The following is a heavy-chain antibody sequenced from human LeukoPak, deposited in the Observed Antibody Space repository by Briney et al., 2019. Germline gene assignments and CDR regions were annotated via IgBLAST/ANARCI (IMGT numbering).Heavy chain of an antibody. Sequence: GGSLRLSCAASGFTFSSYWMSWVRQAPGKGLEWVSAISGSGDSTYYRDSVKGRFTISRDNSKNTLYLQMNSLRAEDTAVYYCAKTRPLDSSSWSHGDYWGQGTLVTVSS. D-gene: IGHD6-13*01. CDR2: ISGSGDST. CDR3: AKTRPLDSSSWSHGDY. V-gene: IGHV3-23*01. J-gene: IGHJ4*02. CDR1: GFTFSSYW.